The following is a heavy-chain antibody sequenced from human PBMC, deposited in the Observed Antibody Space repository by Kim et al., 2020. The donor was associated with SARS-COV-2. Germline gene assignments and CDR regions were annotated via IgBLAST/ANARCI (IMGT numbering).Heavy chain of an antibody. CDR3: ARGRSTMVRGVIIKAYYYYYMDV. J-gene: IGHJ6*03. V-gene: IGHV4-34*01. CDR2: INHSGST. D-gene: IGHD3-10*01. Sequence: WGWIRKPPGKGLEWIGEINHSGSTNYNPSLKSRVTISVDTSKNQFSLKLSSVTAADTAVYYCARGRSTMVRGVIIKAYYYYYMDVWGKGTTVTV.